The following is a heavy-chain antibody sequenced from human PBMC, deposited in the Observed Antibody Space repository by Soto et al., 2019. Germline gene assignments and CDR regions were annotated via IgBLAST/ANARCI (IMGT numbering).Heavy chain of an antibody. V-gene: IGHV3-30*18. J-gene: IGHJ4*02. CDR2: ISYDGSNK. D-gene: IGHD3-3*01. CDR3: AKDGNVLRFLEWLSHSVVFDY. CDR1: GFTFSSYG. Sequence: GGSLRLSCAASGFTFSSYGMHWVRQAPGKGLEWVAVISYDGSNKYYADSVKGRFTISRDNSKNTLYLQMNSLGAEDTAVYYCAKDGNVLRFLEWLSHSVVFDYWGQGTLVTVSS.